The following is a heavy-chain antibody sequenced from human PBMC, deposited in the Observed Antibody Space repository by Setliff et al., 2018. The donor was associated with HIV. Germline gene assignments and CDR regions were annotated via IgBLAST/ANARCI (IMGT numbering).Heavy chain of an antibody. D-gene: IGHD4-17*01. Sequence: SETLSLTCTVSGYSINSSHFWGWIRQPPGKGLEWVGSIYHSGNTHYNPSLKSRVTISVDTSKNQFSLKLSSVTAADTAVYYCARVRATVTSYYFDYWGQGTLVTVSS. J-gene: IGHJ4*02. CDR1: GYSINSSHF. CDR2: IYHSGNT. CDR3: ARVRATVTSYYFDY. V-gene: IGHV4-38-2*02.